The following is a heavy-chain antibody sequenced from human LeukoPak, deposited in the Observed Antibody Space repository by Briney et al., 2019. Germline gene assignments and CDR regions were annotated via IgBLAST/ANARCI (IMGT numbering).Heavy chain of an antibody. J-gene: IGHJ4*02. CDR2: IYHSGST. D-gene: IGHD5-24*01. V-gene: IGHV4-30-2*01. CDR3: ARGEDVKSYDY. CDR1: GGSISSGGYS. Sequence: SETLSLTCAVSGGSISSGGYSWSWIRQPPGKGLEWIGYIYHSGSTYYNPSLKSRVTISVDRSKNQFSLKLSSVTAADTAVYYCARGEDVKSYDYWGQGTLVTVSS.